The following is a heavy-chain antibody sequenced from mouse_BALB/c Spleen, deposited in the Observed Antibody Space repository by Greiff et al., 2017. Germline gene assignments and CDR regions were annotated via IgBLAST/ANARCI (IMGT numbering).Heavy chain of an antibody. CDR3: ARSAYYGNYGYFDV. V-gene: IGHV14-1*02. J-gene: IGHJ1*01. D-gene: IGHD2-10*01. CDR1: GFNIKDYY. CDR2: IDPENGNT. Sequence: EVQLQQSGAELVRPGALVKLSCKASGFNIKDYYMHWVKQRPEQGLEWIGWIDPENGNTIYDPKFQGKASITADTSSNTAYLQLSSLTSEDTAVYYCARSAYYGNYGYFDVWGAGTTVTVAS.